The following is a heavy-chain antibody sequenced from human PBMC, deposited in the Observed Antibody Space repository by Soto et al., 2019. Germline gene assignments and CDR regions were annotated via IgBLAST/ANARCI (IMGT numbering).Heavy chain of an antibody. V-gene: IGHV3-23*01. D-gene: IGHD6-13*01. CDR3: AKDRAVGSSSWSVY. CDR1: GFTFSDYA. Sequence: GGSLRLSCAASGFTFSDYAMNWVRQAPGKGLEWVSVISGSGGTTLYADSVEGRFTISRDNSKNTLYLQMNSLRAEDTAVYYCAKDRAVGSSSWSVYWGRGILVTVSS. J-gene: IGHJ4*02. CDR2: ISGSGGTT.